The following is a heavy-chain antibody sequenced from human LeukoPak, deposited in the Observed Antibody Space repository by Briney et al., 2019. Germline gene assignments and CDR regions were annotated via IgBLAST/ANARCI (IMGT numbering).Heavy chain of an antibody. Sequence: GGSLRLSCAASGFTVRSNYMNWVRQAPGKGLEWVSVIYDGGSTYYADSVKGGFTISRDNSKNTLYLQMNSLRAEDTAVYYCARDNRRYGDYGYFDSWGQGALVTVSS. CDR2: IYDGGST. J-gene: IGHJ4*02. CDR3: ARDNRRYGDYGYFDS. CDR1: GFTVRSNY. V-gene: IGHV3-66*01. D-gene: IGHD4-17*01.